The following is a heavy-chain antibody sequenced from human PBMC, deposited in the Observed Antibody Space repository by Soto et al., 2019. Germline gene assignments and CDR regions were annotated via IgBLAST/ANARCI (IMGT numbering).Heavy chain of an antibody. Sequence: SVKVSCKASGGTFSSYAISWVRQAPGQGLEWMGGIIPIFGTANYAQKFQGRVTITADKSTSTAYMELSSLRSEDTAVYYCARSADYYDSSGYTNFDYWGQGTLVTVSS. CDR1: GGTFSSYA. D-gene: IGHD3-22*01. CDR2: IIPIFGTA. J-gene: IGHJ4*02. CDR3: ARSADYYDSSGYTNFDY. V-gene: IGHV1-69*06.